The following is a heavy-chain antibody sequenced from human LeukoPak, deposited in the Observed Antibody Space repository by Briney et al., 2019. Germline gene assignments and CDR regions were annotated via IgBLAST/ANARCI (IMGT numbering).Heavy chain of an antibody. CDR1: GGSISSYY. CDR3: AREEGIAAAGHMAV. CDR2: IYYSGST. J-gene: IGHJ6*02. Sequence: ASETLSLTCTVSGGSISSYYWSWIRRPPGKGLEWIGYIYYSGSTNYNPSLKSRVTMSVDTSKNQLSLSLRSVSAADTAVYYCAREEGIAAAGHMAVWGQGITVTVSS. V-gene: IGHV4-59*01. D-gene: IGHD6-25*01.